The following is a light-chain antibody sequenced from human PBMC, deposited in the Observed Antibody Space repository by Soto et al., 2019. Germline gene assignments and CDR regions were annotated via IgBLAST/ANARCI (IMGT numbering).Light chain of an antibody. CDR1: SSNIGAGYD. V-gene: IGLV1-40*01. CDR3: QSYDSSLSAL. CDR2: GNS. Sequence: QSVLTQPPSVSGAPGQRVTISCTGSSSNIGAGYDVHWYQQLPGTAPKLLIYGNSNRPSGVPDRFSGSKSGTSASLAITGLQAEDEADYHCQSYDSSLSALFGTGTKVTVL. J-gene: IGLJ1*01.